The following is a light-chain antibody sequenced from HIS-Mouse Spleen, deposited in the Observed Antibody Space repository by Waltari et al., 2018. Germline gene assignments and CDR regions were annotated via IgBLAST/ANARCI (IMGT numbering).Light chain of an antibody. J-gene: IGLJ2*01. CDR1: SSNIGSNY. CDR3: AAWDDSLGGPV. V-gene: IGLV1-47*01. Sequence: QSVLTQPPSASGTPGQRVTISCSGSSSNIGSNYVYWYQQLPGTAPKLRIYRNNQRPSGVPDRCSGSNSGTSASLAISGLRSEDEADYYCAAWDDSLGGPVFGGGTKLTVL. CDR2: RNN.